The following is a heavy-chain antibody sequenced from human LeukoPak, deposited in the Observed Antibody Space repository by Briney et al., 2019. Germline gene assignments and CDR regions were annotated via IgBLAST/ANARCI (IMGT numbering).Heavy chain of an antibody. J-gene: IGHJ4*02. Sequence: ASVKVSCKASGYTFTGYYMHWLRQAPGQGLEWMGWINPNSGGTNYAQKFQGRVTMTRDTSISTAYMELSRLRSDDTAVYYCASSPRTIAAAGPMSGYWGQGTLVTVSS. CDR1: GYTFTGYY. CDR3: ASSPRTIAAAGPMSGY. CDR2: INPNSGGT. D-gene: IGHD6-13*01. V-gene: IGHV1-2*02.